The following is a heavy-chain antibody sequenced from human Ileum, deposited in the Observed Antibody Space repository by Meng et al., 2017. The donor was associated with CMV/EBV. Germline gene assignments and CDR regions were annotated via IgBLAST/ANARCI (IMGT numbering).Heavy chain of an antibody. J-gene: IGHJ6*02. CDR1: GFTFVHYG. Sequence: GGSLRLSCAASGFTFVHYGMSWVRQAPGKGLEYVSAITWNGGSTDYADSVKGRFTISRDNAKNSLYLQMNSLGAEDTALYYCAGDIVDNEIGVWGQGTTVTVSS. V-gene: IGHV3-20*04. CDR2: ITWNGGST. D-gene: IGHD5-12*01. CDR3: AGDIVDNEIGV.